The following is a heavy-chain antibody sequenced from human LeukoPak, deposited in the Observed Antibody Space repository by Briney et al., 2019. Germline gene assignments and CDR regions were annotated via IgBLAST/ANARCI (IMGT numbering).Heavy chain of an antibody. CDR3: AAVIDY. CDR2: ISNSGSTK. Sequence: PGGSLRLSCAASGFSFSDAWMSWIRQAPGKGLEWISYISNSGSTKYYADSVKGRFTISRDNAKNSVYLQLNSLRAEDTALYYCAAVIDYWGQGTLVTVSS. CDR1: GFSFSDAW. J-gene: IGHJ4*02. V-gene: IGHV3-11*04.